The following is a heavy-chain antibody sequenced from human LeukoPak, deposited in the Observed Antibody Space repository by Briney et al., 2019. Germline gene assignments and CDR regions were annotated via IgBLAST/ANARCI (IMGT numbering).Heavy chain of an antibody. CDR1: GGTFSNSA. CDR2: INPIFRTP. D-gene: IGHD3-3*01. J-gene: IGHJ6*02. V-gene: IGHV1-69*01. Sequence: GSSVKVSCKASGGTFSNSAISWVRQAPGQGLEWMGGINPIFRTPNYAQQFQGRVNIIADESTSTAYMELSSLKIEDTAVYYCARGGGVFEVLATAFYYGMDVWGQGTAVTVSS. CDR3: ARGGGVFEVLATAFYYGMDV.